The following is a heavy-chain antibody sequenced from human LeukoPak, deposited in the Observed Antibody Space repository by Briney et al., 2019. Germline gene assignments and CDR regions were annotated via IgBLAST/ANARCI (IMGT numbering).Heavy chain of an antibody. CDR3: ARDSSSWYALDY. J-gene: IGHJ4*02. CDR1: GYTFTSYG. CDR2: ISAYNGNT. Sequence: ASVKVSCKASGYTFTSYGISWVRQAPGQGLEWMGWISAYNGNTNYAQKLQGRVTMTTDTSTSTAYMELRSLRSDDPAVYYCARDSSSWYALDYWGQGTLVTVSS. D-gene: IGHD6-13*01. V-gene: IGHV1-18*01.